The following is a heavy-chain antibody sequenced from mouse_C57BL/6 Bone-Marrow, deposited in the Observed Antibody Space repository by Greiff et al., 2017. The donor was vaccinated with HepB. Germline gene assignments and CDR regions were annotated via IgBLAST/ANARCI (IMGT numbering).Heavy chain of an antibody. J-gene: IGHJ3*01. D-gene: IGHD4-1*01. CDR2: ISDGGSYT. CDR3: ARDRTGGGFAY. Sequence: EVQLVESGGGLVKPGGSLKLSCAASGFTFSSYAMSWVRQTPEKRLEWVAAISDGGSYTYYPDNVKGRFTISRDNAKNNLYLQMSHLKSEDTAMYYCARDRTGGGFAYWGQGTLVTVSA. CDR1: GFTFSSYA. V-gene: IGHV5-4*01.